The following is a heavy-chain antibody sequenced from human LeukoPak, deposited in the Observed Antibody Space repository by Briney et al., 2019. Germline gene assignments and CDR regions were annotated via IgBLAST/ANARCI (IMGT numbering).Heavy chain of an antibody. CDR2: IIPIFGTA. CDR3: ASDLNQQRVLIY. D-gene: IGHD6-13*01. Sequence: SVKVSCKASGGTFSSYAISWVRQAPGQGLEWMGGIIPIFGTANYAQKFQGRVTITTDESTSTAYMELSSLRSEDTAVYYCASDLNQQRVLIYWGQGTLVTVSS. CDR1: GGTFSSYA. J-gene: IGHJ4*02. V-gene: IGHV1-69*05.